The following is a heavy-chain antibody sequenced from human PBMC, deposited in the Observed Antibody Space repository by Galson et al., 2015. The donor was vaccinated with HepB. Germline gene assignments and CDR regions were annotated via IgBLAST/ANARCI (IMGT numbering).Heavy chain of an antibody. CDR1: GFTFSSYA. V-gene: IGHV3-23*01. J-gene: IGHJ6*02. CDR3: AKGGDILTLYYYGMDV. Sequence: SLRLSCAASGFTFSSYAMSWVRQAPGKGLEWVSAISGSGGSTYYADSVNGRFTISRDNSKNTLSLQMNSLRAEDTAVYYCAKGGDILTLYYYGMDVWGQGTTVTVSS. CDR2: ISGSGGST. D-gene: IGHD3-9*01.